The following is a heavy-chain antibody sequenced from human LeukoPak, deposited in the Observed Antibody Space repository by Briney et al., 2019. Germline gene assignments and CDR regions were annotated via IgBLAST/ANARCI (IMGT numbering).Heavy chain of an antibody. CDR3: ARYSSSSGSDC. CDR1: GYTFDTYG. CDR2: ISAYNGNT. V-gene: IGHV1-18*01. Sequence: ASVKVSCKASGYTFDTYGISWVRQAPGQGLEWMGWISAYNGNTNYAQKLQGRVTLTTDTSTNTAYMELRSLRSDDTAVYYCARYSSSSGSDCWGQGTLVTVSS. J-gene: IGHJ4*02. D-gene: IGHD6-6*01.